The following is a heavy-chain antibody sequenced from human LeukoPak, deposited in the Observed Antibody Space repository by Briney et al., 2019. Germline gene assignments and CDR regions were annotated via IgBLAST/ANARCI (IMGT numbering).Heavy chain of an antibody. D-gene: IGHD3-22*01. J-gene: IGHJ4*02. CDR1: GGSFSGYY. V-gene: IGHV4-34*01. CDR2: INHSGST. CDR3: ARGFRRYYYDSSGYLYYFDY. Sequence: SETLSLTCAVYGGSFSGYYWSWIRQPPGKGLEWIGEINHSGSTNYNPSLKSRVTIPVDTSKNQFSLKLSSVTAADTAVYYCARGFRRYYYDSSGYLYYFDYWGQGTLVTVSS.